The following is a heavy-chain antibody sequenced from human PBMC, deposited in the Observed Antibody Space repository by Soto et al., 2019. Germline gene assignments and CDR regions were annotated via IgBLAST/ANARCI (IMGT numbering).Heavy chain of an antibody. D-gene: IGHD3-10*01. CDR2: INHSGST. V-gene: IGHV4-59*12. CDR1: GGSISGYY. J-gene: IGHJ4*02. CDR3: ARVRLLWFGHPRPYYFEY. Sequence: PSETLSLTCTVSGGSISGYYWSWIRQPPGKGLEWIGDINHSGSTNYNPSLKSRVTISVDTSKNQFSLKLSSVTAADTAVYYCARVRLLWFGHPRPYYFEYWGQGTLVTVSS.